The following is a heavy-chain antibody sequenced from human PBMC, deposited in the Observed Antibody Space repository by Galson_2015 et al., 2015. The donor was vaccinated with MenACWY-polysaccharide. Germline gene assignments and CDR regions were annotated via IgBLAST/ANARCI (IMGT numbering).Heavy chain of an antibody. Sequence: SVKVSCKASGCTFTSYGISWVRQAPGQGLEWMGWISAYNGNTNYAQKLQGRVTMTTDTSTSTAYMELRSLRSDDTAVYYCARDLVWYSSSSPFDYWGQGTLVTVSS. CDR1: GCTFTSYG. D-gene: IGHD6-6*01. CDR3: ARDLVWYSSSSPFDY. V-gene: IGHV1-18*01. J-gene: IGHJ4*02. CDR2: ISAYNGNT.